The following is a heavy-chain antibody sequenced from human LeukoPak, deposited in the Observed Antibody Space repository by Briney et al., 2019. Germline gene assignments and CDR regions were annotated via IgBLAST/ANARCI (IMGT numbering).Heavy chain of an antibody. CDR2: IKQDGSEK. Sequence: PGGSLRLSCAASGFIFSNSWMSWIRQPPGKGLEWVAHIKQDGSEKYYVDSVKGRFTISSDNAQNSLYLQMNSLRAEDTAMFYCVGWSGDNFNYWGQGTLVTVSS. V-gene: IGHV3-7*01. CDR3: VGWSGDNFNY. J-gene: IGHJ4*02. CDR1: GFIFSNSW. D-gene: IGHD3-10*01.